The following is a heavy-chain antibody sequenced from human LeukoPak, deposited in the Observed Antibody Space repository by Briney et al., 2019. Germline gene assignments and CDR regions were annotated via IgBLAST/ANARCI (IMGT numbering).Heavy chain of an antibody. CDR1: GGTFSSYA. CDR2: IIPILGIA. CDR3: ARGVAYCGGDCQFDY. D-gene: IGHD2-21*02. Sequence: SVKVSCRASGGTFSSYAISWVRQAPGQGLEWMGRIIPILGIANYAQKFQGRVTITADKSTSTAYMELSSLRSEDTAVYYCARGVAYCGGDCQFDYWGQGTLVTVSS. J-gene: IGHJ4*02. V-gene: IGHV1-69*04.